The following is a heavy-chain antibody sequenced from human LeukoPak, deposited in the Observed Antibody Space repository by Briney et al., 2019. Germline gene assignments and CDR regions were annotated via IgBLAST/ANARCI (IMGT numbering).Heavy chain of an antibody. D-gene: IGHD7-27*01. CDR2: INAGNGNT. J-gene: IGHJ4*02. CDR3: ARASPGDCFDY. Sequence: ASVKVSCKASGYTLTSYAMHWVRQAPGQRLEWMGWINAGNGNTKYSQKFQGRVTITRDTSASTAYMELSSLRSEDTAVYYCARASPGDCFDYWGQGTLVTVSS. V-gene: IGHV1-3*01. CDR1: GYTLTSYA.